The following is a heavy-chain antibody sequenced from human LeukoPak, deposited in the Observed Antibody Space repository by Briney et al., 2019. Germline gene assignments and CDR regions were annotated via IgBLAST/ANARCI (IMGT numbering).Heavy chain of an antibody. CDR3: ARGGSWEGFDY. D-gene: IGHD1-26*01. Sequence: GGSLRLSCAASGFTFSSYSMNWVRQAPGKGLEWVANIRQDGSEKYYVDSVKGRFTISRDNAKNSLYLQMNSLRAEDTAVYYCARGGSWEGFDYWGQGTLVTVSS. CDR1: GFTFSSYS. V-gene: IGHV3-7*02. CDR2: IRQDGSEK. J-gene: IGHJ4*02.